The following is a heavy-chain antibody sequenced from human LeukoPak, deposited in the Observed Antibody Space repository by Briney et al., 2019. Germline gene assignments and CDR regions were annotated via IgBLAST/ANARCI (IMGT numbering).Heavy chain of an antibody. Sequence: PSETLSLTCTVSGGSISRYYWSWIRQPPGKGLEWIGNIYYSGSTNYNTSLKSRLTISVDTSKNQFSLKLSSVTAADTAVYYCARESPSYNSPQGYMYVWGKGTTVTVSS. J-gene: IGHJ6*03. D-gene: IGHD6-13*01. V-gene: IGHV4-59*01. CDR3: ARESPSYNSPQGYMYV. CDR1: GGSISRYY. CDR2: IYYSGST.